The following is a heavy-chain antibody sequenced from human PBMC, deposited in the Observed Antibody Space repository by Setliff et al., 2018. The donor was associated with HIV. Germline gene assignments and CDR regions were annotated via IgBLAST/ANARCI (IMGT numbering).Heavy chain of an antibody. J-gene: IGHJ5*02. CDR2: LNPSGGVT. CDR3: SRDDYYDSSANWFDP. CDR1: GYSFTFYY. V-gene: IGHV1-46*01. D-gene: IGHD3-22*01. Sequence: ASVKVSCKASGYSFTFYYIHWVRQAPGQGLEWMGILNPSGGVTEYAQKFQGRVTMTRDTSASTAYMELSRLRSDDTAVYYCSRDDYYDSSANWFDPWGQGTLVTSPQ.